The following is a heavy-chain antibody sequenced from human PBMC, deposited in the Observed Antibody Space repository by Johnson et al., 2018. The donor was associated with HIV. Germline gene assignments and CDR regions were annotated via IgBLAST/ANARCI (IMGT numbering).Heavy chain of an antibody. CDR2: ISYDGSNK. D-gene: IGHD2-15*01. V-gene: IGHV3-30*03. Sequence: VQLVESGGGVVLPGGSLRLSCAASGFTFSSYAMHWVRQAPGKGLEWLAIISYDGSNKYYADSVKGRFTISRDNSKNTLYLQMNSLRAEDTAVYYCATPQEGYSAFDIWGQGTMVTVSS. CDR3: ATPQEGYSAFDI. CDR1: GFTFSSYA. J-gene: IGHJ3*02.